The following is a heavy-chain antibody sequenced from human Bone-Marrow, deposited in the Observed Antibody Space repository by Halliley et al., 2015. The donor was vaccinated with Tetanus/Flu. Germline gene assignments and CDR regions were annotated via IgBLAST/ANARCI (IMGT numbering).Heavy chain of an antibody. CDR2: IFYSGST. CDR1: GGSISSSNYY. V-gene: IGHV4-31*03. D-gene: IGHD2-21*02. Sequence: TLSLTCTVSGGSISSSNYYWGWIRQHPGKGLEWIGNIFYSGSTYYNPSLKSRLTISVDTSKNQFSLKLSSVAAADTAVYYCARAIVVLTANYFDYWGQGTLVTVSS. CDR3: ARAIVVLTANYFDY. J-gene: IGHJ4*02.